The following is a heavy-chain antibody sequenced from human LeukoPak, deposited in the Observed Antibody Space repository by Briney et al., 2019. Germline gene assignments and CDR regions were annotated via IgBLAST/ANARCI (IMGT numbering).Heavy chain of an antibody. D-gene: IGHD3-16*01. CDR1: GFTFSSYS. CDR2: ISSSSSTI. CDR3: TKGQLWASGRAFDI. Sequence: PGGSLRLSCAASGFTFSSYSMNWVRQALGKGLEWVSYISSSSSTIYYADSVKGRFTTSRDNSKNTLYLQMNNLRPEDTAVYYCTKGQLWASGRAFDIWGQGTMVTVSS. J-gene: IGHJ3*02. V-gene: IGHV3-48*04.